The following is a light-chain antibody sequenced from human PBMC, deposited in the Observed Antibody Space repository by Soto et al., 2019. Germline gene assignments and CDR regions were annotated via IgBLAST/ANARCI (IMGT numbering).Light chain of an antibody. V-gene: IGLV2-8*01. CDR2: EVN. CDR1: ISDITDNKY. Sequence: QSLLTQPPSASGSPGQSFTISCTGTISDITDNKYVSWFQQHPGKAPKVLIYEVNKRPSGVPDRFSGSKSGNTASLTVSGLQADDEADYYCNSYVGSNNYVFGTGTKVTVL. J-gene: IGLJ1*01. CDR3: NSYVGSNNYV.